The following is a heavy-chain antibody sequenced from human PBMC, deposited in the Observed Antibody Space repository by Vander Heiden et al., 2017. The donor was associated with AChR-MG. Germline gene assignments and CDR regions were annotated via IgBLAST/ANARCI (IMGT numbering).Heavy chain of an antibody. CDR2: ISSSSSTI. V-gene: IGHV3-48*01. CDR3: ARVGIADFDY. Sequence: EVQLVESGGGLVRPGGSLILPCAASGFTFSSCSMNWVREAPGKVLELVSYISSSSSTIYYADSVKGRFTISRDNAKNSLYLQMNSLRAEDTAVYYCARVGIADFDYWGQGTLVTVSS. J-gene: IGHJ4*02. CDR1: GFTFSSCS. D-gene: IGHD1-26*01.